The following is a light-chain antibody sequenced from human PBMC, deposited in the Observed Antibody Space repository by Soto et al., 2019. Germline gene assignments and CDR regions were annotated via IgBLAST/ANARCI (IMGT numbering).Light chain of an antibody. V-gene: IGLV2-14*01. J-gene: IGLJ1*01. CDR2: DVS. CDR1: SSVVGGYSY. Sequence: QSVLTQPASVSGSPGQSITISCTGTSSVVGGYSYVSWYQQFPGKAPKLIIYDVSNRPSGVSGRFSGSRSGNTASLTISGLQAEDEAEYYCCSYSGSSFVFGTGTKLTVL. CDR3: CSYSGSSFV.